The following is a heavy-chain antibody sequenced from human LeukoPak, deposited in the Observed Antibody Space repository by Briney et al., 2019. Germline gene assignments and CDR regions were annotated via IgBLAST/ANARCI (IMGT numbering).Heavy chain of an antibody. CDR2: IWYDGSNK. Sequence: GGSLRLSCAASGFTFSSYGMHWVRQAPGKGLEWVAVIWYDGSNKYYADSVKGRFTISRDNSKNTLYLQMNSLRAEDTAVYYCAKAITIFGVVIPYSFPGIWGQGTMVTVSS. J-gene: IGHJ3*02. D-gene: IGHD3-3*01. V-gene: IGHV3-30*02. CDR1: GFTFSSYG. CDR3: AKAITIFGVVIPYSFPGI.